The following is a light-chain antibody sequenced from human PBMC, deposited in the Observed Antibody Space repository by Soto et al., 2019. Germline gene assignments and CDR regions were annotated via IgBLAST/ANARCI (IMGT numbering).Light chain of an antibody. CDR3: QQYGSSPLFT. J-gene: IGKJ3*01. CDR1: QSVRSSY. V-gene: IGKV3-20*01. Sequence: EIVLTQSPGTLSLSPGERATRSCRASQSVRSSYLAWYQQKPGQAPRLLIYGASARATGIPDRFSGSGSGTDFTLTISRLEPEDFAVYYCQQYGSSPLFTFGPGTKVDIK. CDR2: GAS.